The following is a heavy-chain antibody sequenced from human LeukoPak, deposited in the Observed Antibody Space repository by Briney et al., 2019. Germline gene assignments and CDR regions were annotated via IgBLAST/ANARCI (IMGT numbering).Heavy chain of an antibody. CDR2: IKQDGSEK. J-gene: IGHJ4*02. V-gene: IGHV3-7*01. D-gene: IGHD6-19*01. CDR1: GFTFRTYW. CDR3: ARSLSIAVAGRFDY. Sequence: PGGSLGLSCAASGFTFRTYWMSWVRQAPGKGLEWVANIKQDGSEKYYVDSVKGRFTISRDNAKNSLYLQMNSLRAEDTAVYYCARSLSIAVAGRFDYWGQGTLVTVSS.